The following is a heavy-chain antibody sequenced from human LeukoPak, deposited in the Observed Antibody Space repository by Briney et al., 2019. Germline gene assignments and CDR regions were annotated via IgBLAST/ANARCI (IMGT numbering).Heavy chain of an antibody. D-gene: IGHD6-13*01. CDR2: INHSGST. V-gene: IGHV4-34*01. J-gene: IGHJ4*02. Sequence: SETLSLTCAVYGGSFSGYYWSWIRQPPGKGLEWIGEINHSGSTNYNPSLKSRVTISVDTSKNQFSLKLSSVTAADTAVYYCARGWYRDYWGQGTLVTVSS. CDR1: GGSFSGYY. CDR3: ARGWYRDY.